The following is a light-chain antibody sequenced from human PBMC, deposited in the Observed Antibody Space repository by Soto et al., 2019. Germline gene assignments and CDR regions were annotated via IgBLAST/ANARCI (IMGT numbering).Light chain of an antibody. J-gene: IGLJ1*01. CDR1: SSDVGGYNY. Sequence: QSALTQPASVSGSPGQSITLSCTGTSSDVGGYNYVSWYQQHPGKAPKLMIYEVKNRSSGVSNRFSGSKSGNTASLTISGLQAEDEADYYCSSYTTTNTYVFGTGTKVTVL. V-gene: IGLV2-14*01. CDR2: EVK. CDR3: SSYTTTNTYV.